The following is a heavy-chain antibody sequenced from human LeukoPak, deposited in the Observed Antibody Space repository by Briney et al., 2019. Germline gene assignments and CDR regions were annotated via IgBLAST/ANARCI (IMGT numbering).Heavy chain of an antibody. CDR1: GYTFTCYY. CDR3: ARLFGTADSSGYYYVDAFDI. CDR2: INPNSGGT. V-gene: IGHV1-2*02. J-gene: IGHJ3*02. D-gene: IGHD3-22*01. Sequence: ASVKVSCKASGYTFTCYYMYWVRQAPGQGLEWMGWINPNSGGTNYTQKFQGRVTMTRDTSISTAYMELSRLRSDDTAVYYCARLFGTADSSGYYYVDAFDIWGQGTMVTVSS.